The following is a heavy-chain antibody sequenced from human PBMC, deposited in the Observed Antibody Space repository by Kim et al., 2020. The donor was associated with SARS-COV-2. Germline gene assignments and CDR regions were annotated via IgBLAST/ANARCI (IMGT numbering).Heavy chain of an antibody. J-gene: IGHJ5*02. CDR3: ARVGRGDSWFGELSSTNWFGP. D-gene: IGHD3-10*01. CDR1: GYTFTSYA. V-gene: IGHV7-4-1*02. Sequence: ASVKVSCKASGYTFTSYAMNWVRQAPGQGLEWMGWINTNTGNPTYAQGFTGRFVFSLDTSVSTAYLQISSLKAEDTAVYYCARVGRGDSWFGELSSTNWFGPWGQGTLVTVSS. CDR2: INTNTGNP.